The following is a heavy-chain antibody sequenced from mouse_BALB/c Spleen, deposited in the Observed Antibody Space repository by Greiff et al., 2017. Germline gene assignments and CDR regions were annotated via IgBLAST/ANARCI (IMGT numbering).Heavy chain of an antibody. CDR2: IRLKSNNYAT. V-gene: IGHV6-6*02. Sequence: DVMLVESGGGLVQPGGSMKLSCVASGFTFSNYWMNWVRQSPEKGLEWFAEIRLKSNNYATHYAESVKGRFTISRDDSKSSVYLQMNNLRAEDTGIYYCTRGDYDGYFDVWGAGTTVTVSS. D-gene: IGHD2-4*01. CDR3: TRGDYDGYFDV. J-gene: IGHJ1*01. CDR1: GFTFSNYW.